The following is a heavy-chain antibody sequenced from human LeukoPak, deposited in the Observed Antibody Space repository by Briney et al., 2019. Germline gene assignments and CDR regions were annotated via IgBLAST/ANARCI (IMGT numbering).Heavy chain of an antibody. CDR3: AKAVSYDCSSTSCYFDY. V-gene: IGHV3-9*03. J-gene: IGHJ4*02. CDR2: ISWNSGSI. D-gene: IGHD2-2*01. Sequence: SLRLSCAASGFTFDDYAMHWVRQAPGKGLEWVSGISWNSGSIGYADSVKGRFTISRENAKNSLYLQMNSLRAEDMALYYCAKAVSYDCSSTSCYFDYWGQGTLVTVSS. CDR1: GFTFDDYA.